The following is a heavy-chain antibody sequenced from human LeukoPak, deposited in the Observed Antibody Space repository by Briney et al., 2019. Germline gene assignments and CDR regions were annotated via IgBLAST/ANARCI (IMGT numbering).Heavy chain of an antibody. CDR3: ANYGLHDGSVYYANYLDS. V-gene: IGHV3-23*01. D-gene: IGHD3-22*01. CDR1: GFTFSAHA. Sequence: GGSLRLSCAASGFTFSAHAMSWVRQPPGKGLEWVSAISGSNGRTHYADSLRGRFSISRDNSKNTLYLQMNSLRADDTAVYYCANYGLHDGSVYYANYLDSWGHGTLVTVSS. J-gene: IGHJ5*01. CDR2: ISGSNGRT.